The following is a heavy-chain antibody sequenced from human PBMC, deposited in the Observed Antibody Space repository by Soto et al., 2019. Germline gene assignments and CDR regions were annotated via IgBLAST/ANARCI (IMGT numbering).Heavy chain of an antibody. Sequence: EVQLVESGGGLVQPGGSLRLSCTASGFTLSSYWMTWVRQAPGEGLEWVANIKQDGSENYYVDSVKGRFTISRDNAKNSLYLQMNSLRAEDTAVYYCARGGGNFEYWGQGTLVTVFS. CDR3: ARGGGNFEY. D-gene: IGHD2-15*01. V-gene: IGHV3-7*01. CDR2: IKQDGSEN. J-gene: IGHJ4*02. CDR1: GFTLSSYW.